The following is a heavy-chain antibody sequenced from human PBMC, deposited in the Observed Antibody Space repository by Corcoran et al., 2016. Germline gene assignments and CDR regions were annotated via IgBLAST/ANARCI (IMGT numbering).Heavy chain of an antibody. CDR3: ARFGGSSGWYGGLDY. V-gene: IGHV5-51*01. J-gene: IGHJ4*02. Sequence: EVELVQSGAEVKEPGESLKISCKGSGYSFTSHWIAWVRQMPAKGLEWMGIIYPSDSDTRYSPSFQGQVTISADKSISTAYLQWGSLKASDTAMYYCARFGGSSGWYGGLDYWGQGTLVTVPS. CDR1: GYSFTSHW. D-gene: IGHD6-19*01. CDR2: IYPSDSDT.